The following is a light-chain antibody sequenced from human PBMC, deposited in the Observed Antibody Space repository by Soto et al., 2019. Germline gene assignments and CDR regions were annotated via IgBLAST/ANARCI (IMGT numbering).Light chain of an antibody. V-gene: IGKV4-1*01. CDR2: WXS. CDR3: QLYKYGPWT. J-gene: IGKJ1*01. Sequence: EIIMIAPPCSMAMSLAQRATINFXSIQNILHNSNNRNYLAWYQQKPGQTPKXXXDWXSTRESGVPDRFSGSGSGTAFTLTSSSLQSEDLVFDYWQLYKYGPWTFGQVT. CDR1: QNILHNSNNRNY.